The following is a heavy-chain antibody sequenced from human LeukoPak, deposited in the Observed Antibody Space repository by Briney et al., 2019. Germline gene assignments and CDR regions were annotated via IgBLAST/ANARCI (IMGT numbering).Heavy chain of an antibody. CDR1: GYTFTSYS. D-gene: IGHD6-19*01. CDR3: ARENSGWSDFDY. Sequence: GASVKVSCKASGYTFTSYSIHWVRQAPGQGLEWKGIINPDGGSTSYAQKFQGRVTMTRDTSTSTVYMELSSLRSEDTAVYYCARENSGWSDFDYWGQGTLVTVSS. J-gene: IGHJ4*02. V-gene: IGHV1-46*01. CDR2: INPDGGST.